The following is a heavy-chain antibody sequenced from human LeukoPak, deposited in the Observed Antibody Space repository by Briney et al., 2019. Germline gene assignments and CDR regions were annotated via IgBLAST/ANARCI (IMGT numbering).Heavy chain of an antibody. Sequence: GGSLRLSCAASGFTFSSYSMNWVRQAPGKGLQWVSFISSSSSYIYYADSVKGRFTISRDDAKNSLYLQMKSLRAEDTAVYHCARDVGALERGFDYWGQGTLVTVSS. CDR3: ARDVGALERGFDY. J-gene: IGHJ4*02. CDR2: ISSSSSYI. V-gene: IGHV3-21*01. CDR1: GFTFSSYS. D-gene: IGHD2-15*01.